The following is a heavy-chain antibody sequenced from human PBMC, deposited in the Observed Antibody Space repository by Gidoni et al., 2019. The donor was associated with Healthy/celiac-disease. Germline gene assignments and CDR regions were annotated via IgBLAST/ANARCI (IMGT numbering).Heavy chain of an antibody. CDR1: GFTFSSYS. CDR2: ISSSSSYI. D-gene: IGHD3-9*01. V-gene: IGHV3-21*01. Sequence: EVQLVESGGGLVKPGGSLRLSCAASGFTFSSYSMNWVSQAPGKGLEWVSSISSSSSYIYYADSVKGRFTISRDNAKNSLYLQMNSLRAEDTAVYYCARESSGRSYYDILTGYYSYYFDYWGQGTLVTVSS. CDR3: ARESSGRSYYDILTGYYSYYFDY. J-gene: IGHJ4*02.